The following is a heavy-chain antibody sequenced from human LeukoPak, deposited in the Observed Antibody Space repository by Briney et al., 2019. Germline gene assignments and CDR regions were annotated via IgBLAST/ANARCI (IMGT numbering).Heavy chain of an antibody. Sequence: GGSLRLSCAASGFTFSDYWMHWVRQAPGKGLVWVSRINSDGRNTNYADSVKGRFTISRDNAKNTLYLQMNSLRAEDTAVYHCARMSGWYVFDYWGQGTLVTVSS. CDR1: GFTFSDYW. D-gene: IGHD6-19*01. V-gene: IGHV3-74*01. CDR2: INSDGRNT. CDR3: ARMSGWYVFDY. J-gene: IGHJ4*02.